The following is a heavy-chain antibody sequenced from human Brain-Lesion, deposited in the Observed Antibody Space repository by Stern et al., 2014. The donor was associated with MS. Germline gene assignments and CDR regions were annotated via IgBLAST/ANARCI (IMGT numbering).Heavy chain of an antibody. CDR2: VNNDGRRT. V-gene: IGHV3-74*02. CDR3: ARGERWFDS. D-gene: IGHD3-10*01. J-gene: IGHJ5*01. Sequence: VQLMPTGGGLVQPGGSLRLSCAASGFTFSNYWMHWVRQAPGEGLVWVSRVNNDGRRTSYADSVKGRFTMSRDNAKNTLYLQMNSLRVEDTAIYYCARGERWFDSWGQGTLVTVSS. CDR1: GFTFSNYW.